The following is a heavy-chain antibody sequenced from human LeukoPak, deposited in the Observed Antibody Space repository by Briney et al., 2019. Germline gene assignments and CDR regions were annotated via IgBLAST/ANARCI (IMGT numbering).Heavy chain of an antibody. D-gene: IGHD3-3*01. V-gene: IGHV3-11*01. J-gene: IGHJ5*02. CDR1: GFTFSDYY. CDR3: ARLKYDFWGGYPQNWFDP. Sequence: PGGSLRLSWAASGFTFSDYYRSWIRQAPGKGLEWVSYISSSGSTIYYADSVQGRCTISRDNAKNTLYLQMNSLRAEDTAVYYCARLKYDFWGGYPQNWFDPWGQGTLVTVSS. CDR2: ISSSGSTI.